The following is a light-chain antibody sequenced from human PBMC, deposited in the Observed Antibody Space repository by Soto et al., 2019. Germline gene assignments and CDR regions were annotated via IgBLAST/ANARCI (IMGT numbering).Light chain of an antibody. CDR1: QGINFY. Sequence: GDRVTITCRASQGINFYLAWYQQQPGKAPKLLIYAASTLQSGVPSRFSGSGSGTEFSLTIDSLQPEDFATYYCQQVNSYPWTFGQGTKVDIK. V-gene: IGKV1-9*01. J-gene: IGKJ1*01. CDR3: QQVNSYPWT. CDR2: AAS.